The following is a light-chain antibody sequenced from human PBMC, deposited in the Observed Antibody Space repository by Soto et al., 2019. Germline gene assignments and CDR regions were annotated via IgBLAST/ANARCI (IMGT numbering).Light chain of an antibody. CDR1: QGISSW. Sequence: DIQMTQSPSSVSASVGDRVTITCRASQGISSWFPKLLIYAASSLQSGVPSRFSGSGSGTDFTLTISSLQPEDFATYYCQQANSFPHTFGQGTKLEIK. J-gene: IGKJ2*01. CDR2: AAS. V-gene: IGKV1-12*01. CDR3: QQANSFPHT.